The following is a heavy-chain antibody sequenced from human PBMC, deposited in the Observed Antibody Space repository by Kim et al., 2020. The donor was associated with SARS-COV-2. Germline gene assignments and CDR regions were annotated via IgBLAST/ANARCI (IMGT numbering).Heavy chain of an antibody. Sequence: GGSLRLSCAASGFTFSTFWMSWVRQAPGKGLEWVANIKQGGSEKYYVDSVKGQFTISRDNTKNSMYLQMNSLRAEDTAVYYCARIVDAIAAAGRYFDLWGRGTLVTVSS. D-gene: IGHD6-13*01. J-gene: IGHJ2*01. CDR2: IKQGGSEK. CDR1: GFTFSTFW. V-gene: IGHV3-7*01. CDR3: ARIVDAIAAAGRYFDL.